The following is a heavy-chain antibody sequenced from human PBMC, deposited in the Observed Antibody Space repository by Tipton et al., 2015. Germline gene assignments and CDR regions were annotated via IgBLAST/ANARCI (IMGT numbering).Heavy chain of an antibody. V-gene: IGHV4-61*01. D-gene: IGHD3-22*01. CDR2: ILHSGST. CDR1: GGSVTSNNYF. J-gene: IGHJ5*02. CDR3: ARGGAGYYYDSVGYLS. Sequence: TLSLTCSVSGGSVTSNNYFWSWIRQPPGKGLEWIGYILHSGSTSYNPSLRSRVFISIDTSKNQFSLKLNSVTAADTAVYYCARGGAGYYYDSVGYLSWGQGTLVTVSS.